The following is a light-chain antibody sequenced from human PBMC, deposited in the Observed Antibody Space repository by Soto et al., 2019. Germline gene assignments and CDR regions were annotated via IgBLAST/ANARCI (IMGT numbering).Light chain of an antibody. CDR1: QSVGSY. V-gene: IGKV3-11*01. Sequence: EIVLTQSPATLSLSPGERATLSCRASQSVGSYLAWYHQKPGQAPRLLIYDAYGRATGIPARFSGSGSGTDYTRPISSLLPEDFAVYYCHVRNVRPPVIFGQGTRLEIK. CDR2: DAY. J-gene: IGKJ5*01. CDR3: HVRNVRPPVI.